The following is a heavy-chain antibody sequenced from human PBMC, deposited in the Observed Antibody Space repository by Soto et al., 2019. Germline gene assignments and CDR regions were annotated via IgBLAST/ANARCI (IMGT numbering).Heavy chain of an antibody. D-gene: IGHD1-1*01. CDR2: IYYSGSA. CDR3: ARNGGNENWFDP. Sequence: PSETLSLTCTVSGGSVSSGSYYWTWIRQPPGKGLEWIGYIYYSGSANYNPSLRSRLTMSVDTSKNQFSLELTSVTAADTAVYYCARNGGNENWFDPWGQGTLVTVSS. CDR1: GGSVSSGSYY. V-gene: IGHV4-61*01. J-gene: IGHJ5*02.